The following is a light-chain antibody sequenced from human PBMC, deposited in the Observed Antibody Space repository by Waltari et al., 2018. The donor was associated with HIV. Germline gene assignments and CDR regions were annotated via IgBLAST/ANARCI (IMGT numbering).Light chain of an antibody. CDR3: QQRSDWPPRIT. CDR1: HSINTY. CDR2: DAS. V-gene: IGKV3-11*01. Sequence: EIVLTQSPATLSLSPGERATLSCRASHSINTYLAWYQHKPGQAPRLLIYDASNRATDIPARFSGRGSGTDFTLTISSLEPEDFALYYCQQRSDWPPRITFGQGTRLEIK. J-gene: IGKJ5*01.